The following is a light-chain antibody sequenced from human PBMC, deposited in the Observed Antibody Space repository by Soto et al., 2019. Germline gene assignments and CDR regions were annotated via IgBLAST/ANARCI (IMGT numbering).Light chain of an antibody. CDR1: QSVSSD. J-gene: IGKJ3*01. CDR2: GAS. CDR3: QQYANWPLT. V-gene: IGKV3-15*01. Sequence: EIVMTQSPDTLSVSPGERAILSCRASQSVSSDLAWYQQRPGQSPRLLIYGASTKATGIPARFSGSGSGTEFTLTISSLQSEDFAVYYCQQYANWPLTFGPGTKVEIK.